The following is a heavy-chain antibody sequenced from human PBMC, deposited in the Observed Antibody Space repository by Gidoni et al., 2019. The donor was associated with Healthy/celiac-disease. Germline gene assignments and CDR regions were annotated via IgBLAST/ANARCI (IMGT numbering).Heavy chain of an antibody. CDR1: GYTFTSYY. J-gene: IGHJ4*02. CDR3: NTRLDPAAGKMEDY. D-gene: IGHD6-13*01. V-gene: IGHV1-46*01. Sequence: QVQLVQSGAEVKTPGASVKVSCQASGYTFTSYYMHWVRQAPGNGLEWMGIINPSGGSTSYAQKFQGRVTMTRDTSTSTVYMELSSLRSEDTAVYYCNTRLDPAAGKMEDYWGQGTLVTVSS. CDR2: INPSGGST.